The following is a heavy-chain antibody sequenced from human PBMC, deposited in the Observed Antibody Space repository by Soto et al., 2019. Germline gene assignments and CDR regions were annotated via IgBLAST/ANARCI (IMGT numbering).Heavy chain of an antibody. Sequence: EVDLVESGGGLAQPGRSLRLSCVASGFTLDGHSMHWVRQIPGRGLEWVSGISWNSGSIGYAESVKGRFTIFRDNAKNSLYLEMNSLRQEDTALYYCVRDTSSGWHLKDHWGQGVQVSVSS. CDR2: ISWNSGSI. CDR1: GFTLDGHS. V-gene: IGHV3-9*01. J-gene: IGHJ4*02. CDR3: VRDTSSGWHLKDH. D-gene: IGHD3-9*01.